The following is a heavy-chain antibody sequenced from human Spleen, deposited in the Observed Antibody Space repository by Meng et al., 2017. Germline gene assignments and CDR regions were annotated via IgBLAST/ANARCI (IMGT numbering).Heavy chain of an antibody. CDR2: IKSKPDGETI. CDR1: GFTFSNAY. J-gene: IGHJ4*02. V-gene: IGHV3-15*01. Sequence: GESLKISCEGSGFTFSNAYMTWVRQVPGKRLEWVGRIKSKPDGETIDYAAPVKGRFTISRDDSKNTLYLQMNSLKTEDTAVYYCTTDSWWELLGAGRFDYWGQGTLVTVSS. CDR3: TTDSWWELLGAGRFDY. D-gene: IGHD1-26*01.